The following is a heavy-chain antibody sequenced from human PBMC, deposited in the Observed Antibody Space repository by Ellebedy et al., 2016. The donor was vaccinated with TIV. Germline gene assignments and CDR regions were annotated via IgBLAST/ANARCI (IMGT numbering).Heavy chain of an antibody. V-gene: IGHV7-4-1*02. J-gene: IGHJ3*02. D-gene: IGHD3-10*01. Sequence: AASVTVSCKASGGTFSSYGISWVRQAPGQGLEWMGWISTDAGNPTYAQGFTGRFVFSLDTSVSTSYLQISNLKVEDTAIYYCARAITLGRGDAFDIWGQGTLVTVSS. CDR1: GGTFSSYG. CDR2: ISTDAGNP. CDR3: ARAITLGRGDAFDI.